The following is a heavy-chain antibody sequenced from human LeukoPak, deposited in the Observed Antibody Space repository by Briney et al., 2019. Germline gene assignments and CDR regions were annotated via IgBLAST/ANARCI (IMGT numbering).Heavy chain of an antibody. V-gene: IGHV4-61*02. Sequence: PSQTLSLTCTVSGAPVTSGTYYWSWIRQPAGRGLEWIGRIYTSGSTNYNPSLKSRVTISVDTSKNQFSLKLTSVTAADTAVYYCARVSSGSYSGGDYFDYWGQGTLVTVSS. CDR1: GAPVTSGTYY. D-gene: IGHD1-26*01. CDR3: ARVSSGSYSGGDYFDY. J-gene: IGHJ4*02. CDR2: IYTSGST.